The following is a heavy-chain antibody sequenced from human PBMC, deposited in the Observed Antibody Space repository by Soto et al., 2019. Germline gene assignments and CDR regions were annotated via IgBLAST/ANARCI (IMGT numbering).Heavy chain of an antibody. CDR2: MNPNSGNT. CDR1: GYTFTSYD. Sequence: QVQLVQSGAEVKKPGASVKVSCKASGYTFTSYDINWVRQATGQGLEWMGWMNPNSGNTGYAQKFQGRVTMTRNTSISTAYMELSSLRSEDTAVYYCARDSSSWKTYYYYYMDVWGKGTTVTVSS. CDR3: ARDSSSWKTYYYYYMDV. V-gene: IGHV1-8*01. D-gene: IGHD6-13*01. J-gene: IGHJ6*03.